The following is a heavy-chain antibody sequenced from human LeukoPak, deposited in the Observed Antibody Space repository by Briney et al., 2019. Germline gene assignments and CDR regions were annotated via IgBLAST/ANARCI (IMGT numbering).Heavy chain of an antibody. CDR3: ARAGRPGRFGRDGMDV. Sequence: SETLSLTCTVPGGSISSYYWSWIRQPPGKGLEWIGYIYYSGSTNYNPSLKSRVTISVDTSKNQFSLKLSSVTAADTAVYYCARAGRPGRFGRDGMDVWGQGTTVTVSS. V-gene: IGHV4-59*08. CDR2: IYYSGST. D-gene: IGHD1-26*01. J-gene: IGHJ6*02. CDR1: GGSISSYY.